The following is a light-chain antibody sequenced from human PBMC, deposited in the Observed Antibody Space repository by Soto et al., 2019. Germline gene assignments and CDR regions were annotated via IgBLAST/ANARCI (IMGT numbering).Light chain of an antibody. Sequence: DVQMTQSPSTLSASVGDTVTITCRASQTINSWLAWYQHRPGKGPKLLIYKTSTVEGGVPLRFSGSGSGTEFTLTISSLQPADSATYYCQQYNTYPMTFGQGTKEDIK. J-gene: IGKJ1*01. V-gene: IGKV1-5*03. CDR1: QTINSW. CDR2: KTS. CDR3: QQYNTYPMT.